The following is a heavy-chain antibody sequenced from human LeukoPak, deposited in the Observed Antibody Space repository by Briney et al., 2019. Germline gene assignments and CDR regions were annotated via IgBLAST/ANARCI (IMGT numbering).Heavy chain of an antibody. CDR3: ARVGAWELQRVFDY. Sequence: PAGSLRLSCAASGFTFTDYWMTWIRQVPGKGLEWVANINRGGSESYYVDSVKGRFTISRDNAKNSLYLQMASLRVEDTAVYYCARVGAWELQRVFDYWGQGTLVTVSS. CDR2: INRGGSES. J-gene: IGHJ4*02. V-gene: IGHV3-7*01. CDR1: GFTFTDYW. D-gene: IGHD1-26*01.